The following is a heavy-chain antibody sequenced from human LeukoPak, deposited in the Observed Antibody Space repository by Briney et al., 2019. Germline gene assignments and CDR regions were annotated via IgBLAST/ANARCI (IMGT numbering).Heavy chain of an antibody. D-gene: IGHD6-13*01. CDR1: GGSISSYY. V-gene: IGHV4-4*07. CDR2: VYTSGST. CDR3: ARNGAATDPFDY. J-gene: IGHJ4*02. Sequence: PSETRSLTCTVSGGSISSYYWSWIRQPAGKGLEWIGRVYTSGSTNYNPSLKSRVTMSVDTSKNQFSLKLSSVTAADTAMYYCARNGAATDPFDYWGQGALVTVSS.